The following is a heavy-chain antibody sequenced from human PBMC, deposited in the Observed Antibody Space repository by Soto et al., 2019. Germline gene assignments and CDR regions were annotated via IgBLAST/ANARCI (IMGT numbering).Heavy chain of an antibody. J-gene: IGHJ6*02. D-gene: IGHD1-26*01. V-gene: IGHV3-23*01. CDR3: KGGATSYYYYGMDV. Sequence: GGSLRLSCAASGFTFSSYAMSWVRQAPGKGLEWVSAISGSGGSTYYADSVKGRFTISRDNSKNTLYLQMNXLRAEDTAXXXCKGGATSYYYYGMDVWGQGTTVTVS. CDR1: GFTFSSYA. CDR2: ISGSGGST.